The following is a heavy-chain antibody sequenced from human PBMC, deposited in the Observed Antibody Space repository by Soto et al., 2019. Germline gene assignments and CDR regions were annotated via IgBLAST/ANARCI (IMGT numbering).Heavy chain of an antibody. V-gene: IGHV3-23*01. CDR3: AKGRIEAAGTITMGYYYYGMDV. J-gene: IGHJ6*02. D-gene: IGHD6-13*01. Sequence: EVQLLESGGGLVQPGGSLRLSCAASGFTFSSYAMTWVRQVPGKGLEWVSAISGSGGSTYYADSVKGRFTISRDNSKNRLYLQMTSLRAEDTAVYYCAKGRIEAAGTITMGYYYYGMDVWGQGTTVTVSS. CDR1: GFTFSSYA. CDR2: ISGSGGST.